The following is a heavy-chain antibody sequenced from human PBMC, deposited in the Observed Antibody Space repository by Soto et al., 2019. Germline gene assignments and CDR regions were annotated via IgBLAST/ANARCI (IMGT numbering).Heavy chain of an antibody. V-gene: IGHV3-23*04. CDR1: GFTFSSYD. D-gene: IGHD3-9*01. J-gene: IGHJ4*02. Sequence: EVQLVESGGGLVQPGGSLRLSCAASGFTFSSYDMHWVRQATGKGLEWVSAISGSGGSTYYADSVKGRFTISRDNSKNTLYLQMNSLRAEDTAVYYCAKGEYYDILTGYPNLDYWGQGTLVTVSS. CDR3: AKGEYYDILTGYPNLDY. CDR2: ISGSGGST.